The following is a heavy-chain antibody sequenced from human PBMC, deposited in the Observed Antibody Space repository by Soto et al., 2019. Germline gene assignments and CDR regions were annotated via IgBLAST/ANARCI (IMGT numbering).Heavy chain of an antibody. Sequence: QFQLVQSGREVKKPGASVKVSCKTSGDTFSNFGFTWVRQAPGQGLEWMGWVSGYNGNTNYAQKFQGRVTMTTDTSTSTAHMELRSLKSDDTAVYYCARDVLYYMAVVSEGKYYYGMDVWGQGTTVTVS. V-gene: IGHV1-18*01. CDR2: VSGYNGNT. J-gene: IGHJ6*02. D-gene: IGHD2-2*01. CDR3: ARDVLYYMAVVSEGKYYYGMDV. CDR1: GDTFSNFG.